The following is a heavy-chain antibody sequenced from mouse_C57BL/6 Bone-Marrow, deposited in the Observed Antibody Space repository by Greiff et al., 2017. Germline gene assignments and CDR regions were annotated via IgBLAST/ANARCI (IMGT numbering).Heavy chain of an antibody. CDR3: ASPDGYYDAMDY. V-gene: IGHV5-9*01. CDR2: ISGGGGNT. J-gene: IGHJ4*01. CDR1: GFTFSSYT. Sequence: EVKLVESGGGLVKPGGSLKLSCAASGFTFSSYTMSWVRQTPEKRLEWVATISGGGGNTYYPDSVKGRFTISRDNAKNTLYLQMSSLRSEDTALYYCASPDGYYDAMDYWGQGTSVTVSS. D-gene: IGHD2-3*01.